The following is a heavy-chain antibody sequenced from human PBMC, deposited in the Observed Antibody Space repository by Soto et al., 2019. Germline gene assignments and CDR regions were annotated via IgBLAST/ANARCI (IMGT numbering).Heavy chain of an antibody. D-gene: IGHD1-1*01. V-gene: IGHV3-23*01. CDR1: GVTFSSYA. J-gene: IGHJ4*02. CDR3: AKLERLSYFDY. Sequence: GGSLRLSCAASGVTFSSYAMSGVRQAPGKGLEWVSAISGSGGSTYYADSVKGRFTISRDNSKNTLYLQMNSLRAEDTAVYYCAKLERLSYFDYWGQGTLVTVSS. CDR2: ISGSGGST.